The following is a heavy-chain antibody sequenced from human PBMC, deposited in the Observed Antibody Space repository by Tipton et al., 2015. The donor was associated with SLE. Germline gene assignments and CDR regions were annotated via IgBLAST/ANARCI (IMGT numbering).Heavy chain of an antibody. CDR3: ARLTWSNGPFEY. J-gene: IGHJ4*02. CDR1: GSSITSSSHY. V-gene: IGHV4-61*05. D-gene: IGHD1-26*01. Sequence: TLSLTCSISGSSITSSSHYWGWIRQPPGKGLEWIGYIYYTGSTNYNPSLKSRVTISVDTSKNQFSLQLISATAADTALYYCARLTWSNGPFEYWGQGTLVTVSS. CDR2: IYYTGST.